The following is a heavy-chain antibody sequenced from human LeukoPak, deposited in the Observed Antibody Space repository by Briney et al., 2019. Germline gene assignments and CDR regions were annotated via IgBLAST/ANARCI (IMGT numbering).Heavy chain of an antibody. V-gene: IGHV3-7*01. Sequence: GGSLRLSCAASGFTFSNSWMSLVRQAPGKGLEWVANINQDGSEKYYVDSVEGRFTISRDNAKDSLSLQMDSLRGEDTAVYFCVRALGSSSADFWGQGTLVTVSS. D-gene: IGHD6-6*01. J-gene: IGHJ4*02. CDR1: GFTFSNSW. CDR2: INQDGSEK. CDR3: VRALGSSSADF.